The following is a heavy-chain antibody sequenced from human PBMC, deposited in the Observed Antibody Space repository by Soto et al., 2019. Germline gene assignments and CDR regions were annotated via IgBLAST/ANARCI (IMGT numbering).Heavy chain of an antibody. V-gene: IGHV4-4*02. CDR3: ARHPERIAQIGWFDP. Sequence: PSETLSLTCAVSGTSISSTFWWTWVRQPPGKGLEWIGEVYHSGSTKYNPSLKSRVTISVDKSKNQFSLELRAVTAADTAVYYCARHPERIAQIGWFDPWGQGTLVTVSS. J-gene: IGHJ5*02. CDR1: GTSISSTFW. D-gene: IGHD6-13*01. CDR2: VYHSGST.